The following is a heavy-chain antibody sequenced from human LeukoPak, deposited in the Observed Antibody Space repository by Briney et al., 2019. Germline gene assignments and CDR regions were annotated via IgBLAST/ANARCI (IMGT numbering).Heavy chain of an antibody. J-gene: IGHJ4*02. CDR1: GYTFTGCY. CDR3: ARELPYYYGSGSYGY. D-gene: IGHD3-10*01. CDR2: INPNSGGT. Sequence: GASVKVSCKASGYTFTGCYMHWVRQAPGQGLEWMGWINPNSGGTNYAQKFQGRVTMTRDTSISTAYMELSRLRSDDTAVYYCARELPYYYGSGSYGYWGQGTLVTVSS. V-gene: IGHV1-2*02.